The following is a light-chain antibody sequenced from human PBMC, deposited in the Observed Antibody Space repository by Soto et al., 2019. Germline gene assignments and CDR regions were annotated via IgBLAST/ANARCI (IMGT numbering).Light chain of an antibody. J-gene: IGLJ2*01. CDR1: SSDVRAYNF. CDR2: DVN. V-gene: IGLV2-14*03. CDR3: SSYASGNTLI. Sequence: QSALTQPASVSGSPGQSITISCTGTSSDVRAYNFVSWYQQHPGKAPKLLIYDVNSRPSVVSSRFSASKSVNTASLTISGLQAEDEADYYCSSYASGNTLIFGGGSKLTVL.